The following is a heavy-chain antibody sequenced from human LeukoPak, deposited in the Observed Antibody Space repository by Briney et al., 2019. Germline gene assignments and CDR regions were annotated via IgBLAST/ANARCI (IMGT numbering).Heavy chain of an antibody. J-gene: IGHJ4*02. Sequence: GGSLRLSCAASGFTFSSYGMSWVRQAPAKGLEWVATISNAGSLTFFADAVKGRFTISRDNSKNMLYLQMSSLRAEDTALYYCARRGSHCSSGACYSGDYWGQGTLVTVSS. CDR1: GFTFSSYG. CDR3: ARRGSHCSSGACYSGDY. D-gene: IGHD2-15*01. CDR2: ISNAGSLT. V-gene: IGHV3-23*01.